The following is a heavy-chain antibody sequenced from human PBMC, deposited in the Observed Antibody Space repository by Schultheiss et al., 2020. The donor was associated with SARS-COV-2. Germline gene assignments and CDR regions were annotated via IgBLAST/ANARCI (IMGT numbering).Heavy chain of an antibody. CDR1: GLTFSSYE. CDR2: ISSSGSTI. J-gene: IGHJ6*02. V-gene: IGHV3-48*03. CDR3: ARVGSSSYYYYYYGMDV. Sequence: GGSLRLSCAASGLTFSSYEMNWVRQAPGKGLEWVSYISSSGSTIYYADSVKGRFTISRDNAKNSLYLQMNSLRAEDTAVYYCARVGSSSYYYYYYGMDVWGQGTTVTVSS. D-gene: IGHD6-6*01.